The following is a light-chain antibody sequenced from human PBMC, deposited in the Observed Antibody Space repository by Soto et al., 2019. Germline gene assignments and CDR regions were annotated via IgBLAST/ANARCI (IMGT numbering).Light chain of an antibody. CDR3: CSYAGSSTLV. V-gene: IGLV2-23*01. J-gene: IGLJ1*01. CDR1: SSDVGSYNL. CDR2: EGS. Sequence: QSALTQPASVSGSPGQSITISCTGTSSDVGSYNLVSWYQQHPGKAPKLRIYEGSKRPSGVSNRFSGSKSGNTASLTISGLQAEDEADYYCCSYAGSSTLVFGTGTKLTVL.